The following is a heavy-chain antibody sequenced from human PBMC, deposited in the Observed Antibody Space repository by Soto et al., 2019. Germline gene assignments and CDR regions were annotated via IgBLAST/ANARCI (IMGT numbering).Heavy chain of an antibody. CDR3: AKEYYDYVWGSYVDY. Sequence: GGSLRLSCAASGFTFSNYAMSWVRQAPGKGLEWVSGISSSGGSTYYADSVKGRFTISRDNSKNTLYLQMNSLRAEDTAVYYCAKEYYDYVWGSYVDYWGQGTLVSVSS. CDR2: ISSSGGST. D-gene: IGHD3-16*01. J-gene: IGHJ4*02. CDR1: GFTFSNYA. V-gene: IGHV3-23*01.